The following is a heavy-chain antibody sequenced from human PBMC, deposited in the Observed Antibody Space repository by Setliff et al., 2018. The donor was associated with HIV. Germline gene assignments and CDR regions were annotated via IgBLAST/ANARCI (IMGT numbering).Heavy chain of an antibody. J-gene: IGHJ4*02. CDR1: GFTFGSYA. V-gene: IGHV3-23*01. Sequence: GGSLRLSCAPSGFTFGSYAMSWVRQAPGKGLEWVSVISGSGDSTFYADSLKGRFTISRDNAKNSLYLQMNSLRAEDTALYYCARDDYFFDYWGQGTLVTVSS. CDR2: ISGSGDST. CDR3: ARDDYFFDY.